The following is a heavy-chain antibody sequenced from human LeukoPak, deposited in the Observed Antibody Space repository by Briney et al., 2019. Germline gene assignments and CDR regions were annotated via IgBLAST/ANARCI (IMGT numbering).Heavy chain of an antibody. CDR2: IYCSGSA. CDR1: GGSISSYY. V-gene: IGHV4-59*01. J-gene: IGHJ4*02. CDR3: ASGRPPGAY. Sequence: PSETLSLTCTVSGGSISSYYWSWIRQPPGKGLEWIGYIYCSGSANYNPSLKSRITMSVDTSKNEFSLKLSSVTAADTAVYYCASGRPPGAYWGQGTLVTVSS. D-gene: IGHD2-2*01.